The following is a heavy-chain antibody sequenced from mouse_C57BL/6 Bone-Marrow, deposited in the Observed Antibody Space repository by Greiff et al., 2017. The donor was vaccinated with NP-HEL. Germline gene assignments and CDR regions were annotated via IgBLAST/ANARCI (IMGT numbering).Heavy chain of an antibody. CDR1: GYTFTSYW. CDR3: ARDGYYVYFDY. CDR2: IHPNSRST. V-gene: IGHV1-64*01. D-gene: IGHD2-3*01. J-gene: IGHJ2*01. Sequence: VQLQQPGAELVKPGASVKLSCKASGYTFTSYWMHWVKQRPGQGLEWIGMIHPNSRSTNYNEKFKSKATLTVDKSSSTAYMQLSSLTSEDSAVYYCARDGYYVYFDYWGQGTTLTVSS.